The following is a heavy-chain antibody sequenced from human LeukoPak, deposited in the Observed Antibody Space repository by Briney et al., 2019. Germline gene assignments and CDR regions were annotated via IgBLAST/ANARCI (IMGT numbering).Heavy chain of an antibody. CDR1: GGSFSGYY. CDR2: INHSGST. CDR3: ARGKVSPSIYYYYGMDV. Sequence: PSETLSLTCAVYGGSFSGYYWSWIRQPPGKGLEWIGEINHSGSTNYNPSLKSRVTISVDTSNNQFSLKLSSVTAADTAVYYCARGKVSPSIYYYYGMDVWGQGTTVTVSS. V-gene: IGHV4-34*01. J-gene: IGHJ6*02.